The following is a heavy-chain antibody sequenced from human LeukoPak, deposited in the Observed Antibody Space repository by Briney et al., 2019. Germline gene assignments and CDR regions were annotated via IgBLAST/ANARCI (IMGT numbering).Heavy chain of an antibody. Sequence: ASVKASCKASGYTFTGYYMHWVRQAPGQGLEWMGWINPNSGGTNYAQKFQGRVTMTRDTSISTAYMELRSLRSDDTAVYYCARDLREMATTWEAYAFDIWGQGTMVTVSS. D-gene: IGHD5-24*01. CDR1: GYTFTGYY. CDR3: ARDLREMATTWEAYAFDI. CDR2: INPNSGGT. V-gene: IGHV1-2*02. J-gene: IGHJ3*02.